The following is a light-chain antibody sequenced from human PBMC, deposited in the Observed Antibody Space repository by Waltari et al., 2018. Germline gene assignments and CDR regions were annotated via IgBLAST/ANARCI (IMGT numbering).Light chain of an antibody. CDR1: SGSLSTTSY. CDR3: ALYMGSGIWV. Sequence: QTVVTQEPSLSVSPGGTVTLTCAFSSGSLSTTSYATWYQQTPGQAPRTLVYKANARSSGVPDRFSGSILGNTAALTITGAQADYESDYYCALYMGSGIWVFGGGTRLTVL. CDR2: KAN. V-gene: IGLV8-61*01. J-gene: IGLJ3*02.